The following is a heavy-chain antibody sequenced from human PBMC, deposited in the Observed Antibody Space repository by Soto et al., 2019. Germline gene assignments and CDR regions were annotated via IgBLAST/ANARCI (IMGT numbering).Heavy chain of an antibody. V-gene: IGHV4-59*01. CDR3: ARSRNYYGSNTLDY. CDR2: IYYSGST. D-gene: IGHD3-10*01. J-gene: IGHJ4*02. CDR1: GGSISSYY. Sequence: PSETLSLTCTVSGGSISSYYWSWIRQPPGKGLEWIGYIYYSGSTNYNPSLKSRVTISVDTSKNQFSLKLSSVTAADTAVYYCARSRNYYGSNTLDYWGQGTLVTVSS.